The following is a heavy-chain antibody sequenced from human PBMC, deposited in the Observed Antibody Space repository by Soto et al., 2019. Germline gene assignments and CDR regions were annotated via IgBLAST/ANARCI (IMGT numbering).Heavy chain of an antibody. V-gene: IGHV4-31*03. CDR3: ARWVEVSLAYFDS. Sequence: QVQLQESGPGLVKPSQTLSLTCTVSGGSMSNGYYYWSWVRQNPGKGLEWIGHIYHSGRTYYNPSLKSRVGVLVDTSKIQVSLTLNSVTAADTAVYYCARWVEVSLAYFDSWGQGTPVTVSS. J-gene: IGHJ4*02. CDR1: GGSMSNGYYY. D-gene: IGHD1-20*01. CDR2: IYHSGRT.